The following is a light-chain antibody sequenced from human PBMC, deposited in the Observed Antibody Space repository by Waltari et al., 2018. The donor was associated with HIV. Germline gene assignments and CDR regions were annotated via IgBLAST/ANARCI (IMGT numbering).Light chain of an antibody. V-gene: IGLV6-57*01. CDR1: SGSIASNY. CDR3: QSYDSSNQV. J-gene: IGLJ2*01. CDR2: EDN. Sequence: NFMLTQPHSVSESPGKTVTISCTRSSGSIASNYVQWYQQRPGSSPTTVIYEDNQIPSGVPDLFAGSIDSSSNSASLTISGLKTEDEADYYCQSYDSSNQVLGGGTKLTVL.